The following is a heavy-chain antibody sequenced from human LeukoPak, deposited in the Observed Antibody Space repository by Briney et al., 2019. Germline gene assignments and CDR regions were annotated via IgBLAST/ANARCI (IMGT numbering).Heavy chain of an antibody. Sequence: SETLSLTCAVSGYSISSGYYWGWIRQPPGKGLEWIGSTYHSGSTYYNPSLKSRVTISVDTSKNQFSLKLSSVTAADTAVYYCARDDSDYDFWSGATDAFDVWGQGTMVTVSS. CDR2: TYHSGST. CDR1: GYSISSGYY. CDR3: ARDDSDYDFWSGATDAFDV. V-gene: IGHV4-38-2*02. D-gene: IGHD3-3*01. J-gene: IGHJ3*01.